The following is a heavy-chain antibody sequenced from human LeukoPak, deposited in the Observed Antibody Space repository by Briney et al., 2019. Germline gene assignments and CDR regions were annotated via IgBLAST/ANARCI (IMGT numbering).Heavy chain of an antibody. CDR3: ASSLAAAGKGTFDI. CDR2: ISSSSSYI. D-gene: IGHD6-13*01. J-gene: IGHJ3*02. CDR1: GFTFSSYS. Sequence: PGGSLRLSCAASGFTFSSYSMNRVRQAPGKGLEWVSSISSSSSYIYYADSVKGRFTISRDNAKNSLYLQMNSLRAEDTAVYYCASSLAAAGKGTFDIWGQGTMVTVSS. V-gene: IGHV3-21*01.